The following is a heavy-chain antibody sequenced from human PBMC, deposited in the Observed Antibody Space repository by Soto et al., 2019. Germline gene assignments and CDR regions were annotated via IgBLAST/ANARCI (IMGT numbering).Heavy chain of an antibody. Sequence: GESLKISCKGSGYSFTSYWIGWVRQMPGKGLEWMGIIYPGDSDTRYSPSFQGQVTISADKSISTAYLQWSSLKASDTAMYYCARRTRIAAAGDWYFDLWGRGTLVTVSS. CDR1: GYSFTSYW. CDR3: ARRTRIAAAGDWYFDL. J-gene: IGHJ2*01. CDR2: IYPGDSDT. D-gene: IGHD6-13*01. V-gene: IGHV5-51*01.